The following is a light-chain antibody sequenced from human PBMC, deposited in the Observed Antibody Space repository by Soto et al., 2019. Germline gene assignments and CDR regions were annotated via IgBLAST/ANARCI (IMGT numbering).Light chain of an antibody. J-gene: IGLJ1*01. CDR1: SSDVGGYNY. CDR3: SSYTTSNTRQIV. Sequence: QSALTQPDSVSGSPGQSITISCTGTSSDVGGYNYVSWYQHHPGKAPKLIIYDVTNRPSGVSNPFSGSKSGNTASLTISGLQPEDEADYYCSSYTTSNTRQIVFVTGTKVTVL. V-gene: IGLV2-14*03. CDR2: DVT.